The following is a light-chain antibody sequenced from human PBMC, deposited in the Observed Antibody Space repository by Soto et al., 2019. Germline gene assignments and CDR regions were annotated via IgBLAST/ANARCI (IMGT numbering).Light chain of an antibody. CDR2: HVT. CDR3: SSYAGSNNSYV. J-gene: IGLJ1*01. CDR1: SSDVGGYNY. V-gene: IGLV2-8*01. Sequence: QSALTQPASVSGSLGQSITISCSGTSSDVGGYNYVSWYQQHPGKAPKLMIYHVTKRPSGVPDRFSGSKSGNTASLTVSGLQAEDEADYYCSSYAGSNNSYVFGTGTKVTVL.